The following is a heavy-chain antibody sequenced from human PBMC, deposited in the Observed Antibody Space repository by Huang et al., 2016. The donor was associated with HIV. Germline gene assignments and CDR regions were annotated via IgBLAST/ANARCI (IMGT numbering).Heavy chain of an antibody. J-gene: IGHJ4*02. CDR2: IREDGGER. Sequence: EVQLVQSGGGLVQPGKSLTLSCAGSGFKFDFYWISWVRQAPGKGREWVTNIREDGGERHDVGTVKGRFTSSRDNAKNSVYLQMDSLRVDDTAVYFCARGGSGYDYWGQGSLVTVSS. D-gene: IGHD5-12*01. V-gene: IGHV3-7*01. CDR1: GFKFDFYW. CDR3: ARGGSGYDY.